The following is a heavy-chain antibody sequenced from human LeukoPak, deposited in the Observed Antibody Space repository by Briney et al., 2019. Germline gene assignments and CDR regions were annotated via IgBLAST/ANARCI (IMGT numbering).Heavy chain of an antibody. Sequence: ASVKVSCKASGYTFTGYYMHWVRQAPGQGLEWMGWISAYNGNTNYAQKLQGRVTMTTDTSTSTAYMELRSLRSDDTAVYYCARGRLKNYYGSGSYSLYYFDYWGQGTLVTVSS. CDR3: ARGRLKNYYGSGSYSLYYFDY. CDR2: ISAYNGNT. D-gene: IGHD3-10*01. CDR1: GYTFTGYY. J-gene: IGHJ4*02. V-gene: IGHV1-18*04.